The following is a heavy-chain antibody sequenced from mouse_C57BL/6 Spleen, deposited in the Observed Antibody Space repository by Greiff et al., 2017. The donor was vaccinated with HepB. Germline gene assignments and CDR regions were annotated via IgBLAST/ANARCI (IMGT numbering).Heavy chain of an antibody. J-gene: IGHJ1*03. V-gene: IGHV1-55*01. CDR1: GYTFTSYW. Sequence: VQLQQPGAELVKPGASVKMSCTASGYTFTSYWITWVKQRPGQGLEWVGDIYPGSGSTNYTETFKSKATLTVDTSASTAYMQLSSLTSEDSAVYYCARGRWYFDVWGTGTTVTVSS. CDR3: ARGRWYFDV. CDR2: IYPGSGST.